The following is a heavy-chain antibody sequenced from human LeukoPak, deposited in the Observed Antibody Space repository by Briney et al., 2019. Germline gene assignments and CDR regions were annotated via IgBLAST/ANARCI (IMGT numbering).Heavy chain of an antibody. CDR3: ARDGLIVGNMDV. Sequence: GGSLRLSCAASGFSFSTYPMDWVRQAPGKGLEWISYISSSSNLIYYADSVRGRFTISRDNAKNSLYLQMSSLTAEDTAVYYCARDGLIVGNMDVWGQGTTVTVSS. CDR1: GFSFSTYP. CDR2: ISSSSNLI. D-gene: IGHD3-22*01. V-gene: IGHV3-48*01. J-gene: IGHJ6*02.